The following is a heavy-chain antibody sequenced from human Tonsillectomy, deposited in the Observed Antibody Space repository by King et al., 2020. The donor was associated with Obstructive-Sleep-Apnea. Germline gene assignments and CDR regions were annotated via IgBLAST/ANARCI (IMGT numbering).Heavy chain of an antibody. CDR1: GFTVSRNY. V-gene: IGHV3-53*04. CDR2: IYTGGTT. Sequence: VQLVESGGGLVQPGGSLRLSCAASGFTVSRNYMSWVRQAPGKGLEWVSLIYTGGTTYYADSVKGRFTISRHNSKNTLYLQMDSLRAEDTAVYYCVRETLSYYDSSGYPGAFDIWGQGTMVTVSS. D-gene: IGHD3-22*01. J-gene: IGHJ3*02. CDR3: VRETLSYYDSSGYPGAFDI.